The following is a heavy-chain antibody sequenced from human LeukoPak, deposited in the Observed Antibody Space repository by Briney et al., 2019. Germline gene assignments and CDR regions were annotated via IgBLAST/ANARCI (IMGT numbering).Heavy chain of an antibody. V-gene: IGHV5-10-1*01. D-gene: IGHD2-8*01. Sequence: GESLKISCKGSGYSFTSYWISWVRQMPGKGLEWMGRIDPSDSYTNYSPSFQGHVTISADKSISTAYLQWSSLKASDTAMYYWAKQYCTKGLCHSDYGGQGTLVTVSS. J-gene: IGHJ4*02. CDR1: GYSFTSYW. CDR2: IDPSDSYT. CDR3: AKQYCTKGLCHSDY.